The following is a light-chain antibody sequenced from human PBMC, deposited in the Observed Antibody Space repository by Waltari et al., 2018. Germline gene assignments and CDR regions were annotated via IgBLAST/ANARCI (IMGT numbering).Light chain of an antibody. CDR1: QRVSSY. Sequence: EIVLTQSPATLSFSPGQRATLSCRASQRVSSYLAWYQQKPGQAPRLLNYDASNRATGIPARFSGSGSGTYFTLTISSLEPEDFAVYYCQQRSNWPPLTFGGGTKVEIK. V-gene: IGKV3-11*01. J-gene: IGKJ4*01. CDR2: DAS. CDR3: QQRSNWPPLT.